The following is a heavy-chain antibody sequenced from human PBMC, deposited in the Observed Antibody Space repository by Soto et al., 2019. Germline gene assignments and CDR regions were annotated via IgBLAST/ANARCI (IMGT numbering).Heavy chain of an antibody. V-gene: IGHV3-30*03. D-gene: IGHD5-18*01. Sequence: QAQLVESGGGVVQPGRSLRLSCAASGFTFSSYGMHWVCQAPGTGLEWVAVISYDGGLQHYADSVKGRFTISRDNSKNMVLLQKNSLRAEDTAVYYCVSDRGYGHAAVPYSWGQGTLVSVSS. CDR1: GFTFSSYG. CDR3: VSDRGYGHAAVPYS. J-gene: IGHJ4*02. CDR2: ISYDGGLQ.